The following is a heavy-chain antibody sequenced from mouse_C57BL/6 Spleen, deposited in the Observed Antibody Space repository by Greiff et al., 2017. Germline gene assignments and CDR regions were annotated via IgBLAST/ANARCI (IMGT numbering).Heavy chain of an antibody. Sequence: QVQLQQPGAELVKPGASVKLSCKASGYTFTSYWMHWVKQRPGQGLEWIGMIHPNSGSTNYNEKFKSKATLTVDKSSSTAYMQLSSLTSEDSAVYYCATIYYGKNDFDYWGQGTTLTVSS. CDR2: IHPNSGST. CDR3: ATIYYGKNDFDY. V-gene: IGHV1-64*01. J-gene: IGHJ2*01. D-gene: IGHD2-1*01. CDR1: GYTFTSYW.